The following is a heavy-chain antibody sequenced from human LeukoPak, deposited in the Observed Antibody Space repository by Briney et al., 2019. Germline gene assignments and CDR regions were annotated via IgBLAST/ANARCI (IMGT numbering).Heavy chain of an antibody. D-gene: IGHD4-17*01. CDR1: GGTFTSYG. CDR3: ARDRLRIGRYGYYYYMDV. V-gene: IGHV1-69*05. J-gene: IGHJ6*03. Sequence: ASVNVSCKASGGTFTSYGISWVRQAPRQGLEWMGGIITIFGTANYTQKFQGRVTITTDEYTSTAYMELSSLRSEDTAVYYCARDRLRIGRYGYYYYMDVWGKGTTVTVSS. CDR2: IITIFGTA.